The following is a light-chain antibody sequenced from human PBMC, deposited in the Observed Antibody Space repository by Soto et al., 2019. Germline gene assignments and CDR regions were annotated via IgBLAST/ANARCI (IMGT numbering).Light chain of an antibody. Sequence: IQLTQSPSSLSASVGERVTITSRASQGISTYLAWYHQKPGKAPKLLIHAASTLQSGVPSRFSGSGSGTDFTLTISRLQPEDFGTYYCQQLNSYPRTFGPGTNVDIK. CDR1: QGISTY. J-gene: IGKJ3*01. V-gene: IGKV1-9*01. CDR2: AAS. CDR3: QQLNSYPRT.